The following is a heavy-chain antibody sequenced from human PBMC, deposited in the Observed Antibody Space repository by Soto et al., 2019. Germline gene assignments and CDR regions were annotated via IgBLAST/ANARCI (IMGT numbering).Heavy chain of an antibody. J-gene: IGHJ4*02. CDR3: ARTLPPIDY. CDR1: GYTFTSYG. V-gene: IGHV1-18*01. CDR2: FNAYNGNT. D-gene: IGHD1-26*01. Sequence: QVQLVQSGAEVKKPGASVKVSCKASGYTFTSYGISWVRQAPGQGLEWMGWFNAYNGNTHSAQKLKGRVTMTTDTSTSTAYMRLRSLRSDDTAVHYCARTLPPIDYWGQGTLVTVSS.